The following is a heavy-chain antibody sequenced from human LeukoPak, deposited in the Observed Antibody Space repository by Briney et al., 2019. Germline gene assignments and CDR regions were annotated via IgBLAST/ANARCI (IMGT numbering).Heavy chain of an antibody. V-gene: IGHV4-30-2*01. CDR1: GGSISSGGYY. Sequence: SETLSLTCTVSGGSISSGGYYWSWIRQPPGKGLEWIGYIYHSGSTYYDPSLKSRVTISVDRSKNQFSLKLSSVTAADTAVYYCARGQLLTTVTLFDYWGQGTLVTVSS. D-gene: IGHD4-17*01. CDR2: IYHSGST. J-gene: IGHJ4*02. CDR3: ARGQLLTTVTLFDY.